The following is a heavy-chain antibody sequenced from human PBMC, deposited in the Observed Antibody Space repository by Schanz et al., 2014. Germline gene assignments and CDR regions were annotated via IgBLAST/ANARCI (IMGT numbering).Heavy chain of an antibody. CDR1: GFPFRGYA. CDR2: IYIGGNT. CDR3: ARPALWFGDNCFDP. D-gene: IGHD3-10*01. J-gene: IGHJ5*02. Sequence: EVQLVESGGDLVQPGGSLRLSCAASGFPFRGYAMSWVRQAPGRGLEWVSFIYIGGNTYYADSVKGRFTISRDNSKNTVYMQMNSLRAEDTAVYYCARPALWFGDNCFDPWGQGTLVTVSS. V-gene: IGHV3-66*01.